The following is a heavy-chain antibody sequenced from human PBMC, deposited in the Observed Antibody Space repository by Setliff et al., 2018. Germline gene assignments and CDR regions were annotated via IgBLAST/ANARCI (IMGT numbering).Heavy chain of an antibody. Sequence: LSLTCTVSGGSISSSSYYWGWIRQPPGKGLELIGSIYYSGSTYYNPSLKSRVTISVDTSKNQFSLKLSSVTAADTAVYYCARRRLYSSSWFEGAFDIWGQGTMVTVSS. CDR3: ARRRLYSSSWFEGAFDI. V-gene: IGHV4-39*01. D-gene: IGHD6-13*01. CDR2: IYYSGST. J-gene: IGHJ3*02. CDR1: GGSISSSSYY.